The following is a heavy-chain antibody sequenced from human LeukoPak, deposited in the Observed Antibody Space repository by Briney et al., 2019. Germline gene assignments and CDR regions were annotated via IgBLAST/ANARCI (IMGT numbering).Heavy chain of an antibody. Sequence: ASVKVSCKASGYTFTVYYMHWVRQAPGQGLEWMGWINTKSGGTNYAQKFQGRVTVTSDTSISTAYMELSRLRSDDTAVYYCARGSSSYYVYYGMDVWGQGTTVTVSS. CDR1: GYTFTVYY. CDR2: INTKSGGT. V-gene: IGHV1-2*02. D-gene: IGHD6-13*01. J-gene: IGHJ6*02. CDR3: ARGSSSYYVYYGMDV.